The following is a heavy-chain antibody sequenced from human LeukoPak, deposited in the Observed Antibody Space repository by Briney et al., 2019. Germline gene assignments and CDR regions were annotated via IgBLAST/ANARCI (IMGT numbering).Heavy chain of an antibody. V-gene: IGHV4-59*01. CDR2: IYYSGST. Sequence: PSETLSLTCTVSGGSISSYYWSWIRQPPGRGLEWIGYIYYSGSTNYNPSLKSRVTISVDTSKNQFSLKLSSVTAADTAAYYCARYDVVEGYYFDYWGQGTLVTVSS. J-gene: IGHJ4*02. CDR3: ARYDVVEGYYFDY. D-gene: IGHD2-21*01. CDR1: GGSISSYY.